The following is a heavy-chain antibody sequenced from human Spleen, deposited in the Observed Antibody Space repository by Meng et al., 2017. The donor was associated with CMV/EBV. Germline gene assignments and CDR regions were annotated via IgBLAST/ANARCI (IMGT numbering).Heavy chain of an antibody. V-gene: IGHV3-30*02. CDR3: ARDWIAATGWGYYFDH. Sequence: GESLKISCATSGFTFSGYGMQWVRQAPGKGLEWVAFVWYDGSNKYYADSVKGRFTISRDNSKNTLYLQMNSLRDEDTAVYYCARDWIAATGWGYYFDHWGQGTLVTVSS. CDR1: GFTFSGYG. CDR2: VWYDGSNK. J-gene: IGHJ4*02. D-gene: IGHD6-13*01.